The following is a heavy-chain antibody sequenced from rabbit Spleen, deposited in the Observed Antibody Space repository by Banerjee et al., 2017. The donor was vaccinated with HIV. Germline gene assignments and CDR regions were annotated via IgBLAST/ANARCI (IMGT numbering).Heavy chain of an antibody. Sequence: QSLEESGGDLVKPGASLTLTCTASGFSFRSSDWICWVRQAPGKGLEWIGYIDPVFGITYYPSWVNGRFTISSDNAQNTVFLQMTSLTAADTATYFCVRFFDLWGPGTLVTVS. CDR2: IDPVFGIT. CDR3: VRFFDL. V-gene: IGHV1S40*01. CDR1: GFSFRSSDW. J-gene: IGHJ4*01.